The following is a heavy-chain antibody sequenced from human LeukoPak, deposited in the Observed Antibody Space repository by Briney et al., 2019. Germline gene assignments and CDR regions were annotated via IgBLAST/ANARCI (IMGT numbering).Heavy chain of an antibody. CDR3: ARRSRNGLDAFDI. CDR1: AYTFTGYY. Sequence: ASVKVSCKASAYTFTGYYLHWVRQAPGQGLEWMGWIDPNNGDTNYAQKFQGRVTMTRDRSISTAYMEVSRLTPDDTAVYYCARRSRNGLDAFDIWGLGPMVTVSS. CDR2: IDPNNGDT. D-gene: IGHD2-8*01. V-gene: IGHV1-2*02. J-gene: IGHJ3*02.